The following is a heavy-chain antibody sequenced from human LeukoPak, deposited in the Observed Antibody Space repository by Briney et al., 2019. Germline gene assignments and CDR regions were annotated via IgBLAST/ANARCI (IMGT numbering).Heavy chain of an antibody. D-gene: IGHD6-13*01. CDR3: ARPYRRYSSSWYSDAFDI. CDR1: GFTFSNYA. Sequence: PGGSLRLSCAASGFTFSNYAMSWVRQAPGKGLEWVSVISGSGGSTYYVDSVQGRFTISRDNAKNSLYLQMNSLRAEDTAVYYCARPYRRYSSSWYSDAFDIWGQGTMVTVSS. V-gene: IGHV3-23*01. J-gene: IGHJ3*02. CDR2: ISGSGGST.